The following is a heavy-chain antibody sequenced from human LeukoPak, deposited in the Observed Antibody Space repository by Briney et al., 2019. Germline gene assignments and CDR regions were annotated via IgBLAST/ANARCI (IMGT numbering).Heavy chain of an antibody. CDR3: AKDMGIGYYGSGSY. CDR2: ISTSSSAI. D-gene: IGHD3-10*01. V-gene: IGHV3-48*01. CDR1: ALTFSSYS. Sequence: GGSLRLSCTGSALTFSSYSLNWVRQAPGKGLEWVSYISTSSSAIYYADSVKGRFTISRDNAKNSLYLQMNSLRTEDTALYYCAKDMGIGYYGSGSYWGQGTLVTVAS. J-gene: IGHJ4*02.